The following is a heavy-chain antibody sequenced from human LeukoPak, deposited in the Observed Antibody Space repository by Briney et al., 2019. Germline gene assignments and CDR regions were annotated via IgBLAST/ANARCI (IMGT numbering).Heavy chain of an antibody. Sequence: GASVKVSCKASGGTFSSYAISWVRQAPGQGLEWMGGIIPIFGTANYAQKFQGRVTITADKSTSTAYMEPSSLRSEDTAVYYCAITRNGYCSGGSCAHFDYWGQGTLVTVSS. J-gene: IGHJ4*02. V-gene: IGHV1-69*06. CDR3: AITRNGYCSGGSCAHFDY. CDR2: IIPIFGTA. CDR1: GGTFSSYA. D-gene: IGHD2-15*01.